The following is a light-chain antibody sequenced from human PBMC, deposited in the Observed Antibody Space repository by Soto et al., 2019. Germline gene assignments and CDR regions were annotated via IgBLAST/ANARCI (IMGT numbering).Light chain of an antibody. CDR3: QQFNSSPFT. CDR1: QDIRSS. V-gene: IGKV1-9*01. J-gene: IGKJ4*01. Sequence: DIQLTQSPSFLSASVGDRLTITCRASQDIRSSLAWYQQKPGKAPNLLIYTVSTLQSGVPSRFSGSRSGTXXXLTIXSXQPEDFATYYCQQFNSSPFTFGGGTKVEI. CDR2: TVS.